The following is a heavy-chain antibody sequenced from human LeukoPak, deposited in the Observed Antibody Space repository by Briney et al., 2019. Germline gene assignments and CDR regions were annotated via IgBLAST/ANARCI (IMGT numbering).Heavy chain of an antibody. V-gene: IGHV3-48*01. CDR3: ARDGRTVTTAYYFDY. CDR2: ISASRDIT. D-gene: IGHD4-17*01. J-gene: IGHJ4*02. Sequence: GGSLRLSCAASGFTFSSYGMHWVRQAPGMGLEWLSYISASRDITYYADSVKGRFTISRDNSKNTLYLQMNSLRAEDTAVYYCARDGRTVTTAYYFDYWGQGTLVTVSS. CDR1: GFTFSSYG.